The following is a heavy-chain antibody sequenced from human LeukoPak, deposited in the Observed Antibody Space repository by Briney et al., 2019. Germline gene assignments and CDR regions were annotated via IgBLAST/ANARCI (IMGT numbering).Heavy chain of an antibody. Sequence: PGGSLRLSCAASGFTLSTYSMNWVRQAPGKGLEWVSYISSGNTIYYADSVKGRFTISRDNAKNSLFLQMNSLRAEGTAVYYCARRRDFDYWGQGTLVAVSS. J-gene: IGHJ4*02. CDR2: ISSGNTI. CDR1: GFTLSTYS. CDR3: ARRRDFDY. V-gene: IGHV3-48*04. D-gene: IGHD6-6*01.